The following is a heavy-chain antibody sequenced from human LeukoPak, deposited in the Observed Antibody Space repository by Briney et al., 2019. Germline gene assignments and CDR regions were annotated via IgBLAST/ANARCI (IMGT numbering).Heavy chain of an antibody. Sequence: GGSLRLSCAASGFTFSSYSMNWVRQAPGKGLEWVSYISSSSSTIYYADSVKGRFTISRDNAKNSLYLQMNSLRAEDTAVYYCAREDGGTSYYYYYYIDVWGKGTTVTVSS. CDR1: GFTFSSYS. J-gene: IGHJ6*03. CDR3: AREDGGTSYYYYYYIDV. V-gene: IGHV3-48*01. CDR2: ISSSSSTI. D-gene: IGHD2-15*01.